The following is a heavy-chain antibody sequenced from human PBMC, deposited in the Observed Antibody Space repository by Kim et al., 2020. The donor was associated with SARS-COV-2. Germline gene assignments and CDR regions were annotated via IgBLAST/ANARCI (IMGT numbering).Heavy chain of an antibody. Sequence: DRSTISRDNAKNSLYLQMNSLRAEDTAVYYCARDCHGGNGEDYFYYGMDVWGQGTTVTVSS. D-gene: IGHD2-15*01. V-gene: IGHV3-11*06. CDR3: ARDCHGGNGEDYFYYGMDV. J-gene: IGHJ6*02.